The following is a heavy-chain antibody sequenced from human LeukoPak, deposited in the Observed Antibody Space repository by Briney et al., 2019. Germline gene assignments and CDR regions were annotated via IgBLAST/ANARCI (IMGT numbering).Heavy chain of an antibody. CDR3: ARDFVDTAMGGNWFDP. D-gene: IGHD5-18*01. J-gene: IGHJ5*02. CDR1: GGSISSSSYY. V-gene: IGHV4-39*07. Sequence: PSETLSLTCTVSGGSISSSSYYWGWIRQPPGKGLEWIGSIYYSGSTYYNPSLKSRVTISVDTSKNQFSLKLSSVTAADTAVYYCARDFVDTAMGGNWFDPCGQGTLVTVSS. CDR2: IYYSGST.